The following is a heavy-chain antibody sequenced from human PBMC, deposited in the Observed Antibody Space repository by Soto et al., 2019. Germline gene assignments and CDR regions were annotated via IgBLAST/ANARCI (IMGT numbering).Heavy chain of an antibody. CDR1: GFTFSNFP. CDR3: ARTTVVSGTPDFDY. Sequence: QVQLVESGGGVVQPGRSLRLSCAASGFTFSNFPMHWVRQAPGKGLEWVAVISYGGINNYYADSVKGRFTISRDDSKNTVYLLMNGLRPEDTAVYFCARTTVVSGTPDFDYWGQGTLVTVSS. J-gene: IGHJ4*02. CDR2: ISYGGINN. V-gene: IGHV3-30-3*01. D-gene: IGHD4-4*01.